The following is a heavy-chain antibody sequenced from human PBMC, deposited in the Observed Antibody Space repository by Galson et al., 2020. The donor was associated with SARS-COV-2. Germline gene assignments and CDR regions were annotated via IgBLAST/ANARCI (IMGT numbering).Heavy chain of an antibody. V-gene: IGHV4-34*01. CDR2: LNSSEST. CDR3: AREENFFLVVTATRMFYFDY. J-gene: IGHJ4*02. D-gene: IGHD2-21*02. CDR1: GGSFRGYH. Sequence: ATLPLTCAVLGGSFRGYHWSWIPQPPGKALEWIGELNSSESTTYTHSLKTRDTISVDTSKHHFSLKLSSVTAADTSVYYCAREENFFLVVTATRMFYFDYWGRGTLSTVSS.